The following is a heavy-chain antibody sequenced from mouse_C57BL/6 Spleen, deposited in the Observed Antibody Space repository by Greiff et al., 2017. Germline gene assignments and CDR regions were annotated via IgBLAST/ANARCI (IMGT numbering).Heavy chain of an antibody. Sequence: QVQLKQPGAELVMPGASVKLSCKASGYTFTSYWMHWVKQRPGQGLEWIGEIDPSDSYTNYNQKFKGKSTLTVDKSSSTAYMQLSSLTSEDSAVYYCARSVYSNYAMDYWGQGTSVTVSS. CDR3: ARSVYSNYAMDY. D-gene: IGHD2-5*01. CDR1: GYTFTSYW. V-gene: IGHV1-69*01. CDR2: IDPSDSYT. J-gene: IGHJ4*01.